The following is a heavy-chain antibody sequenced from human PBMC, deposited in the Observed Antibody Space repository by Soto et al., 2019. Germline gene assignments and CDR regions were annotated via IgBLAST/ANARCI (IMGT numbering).Heavy chain of an antibody. CDR1: GFTFSSYA. CDR2: ISGSGGST. D-gene: IGHD4-17*01. J-gene: IGHJ4*02. CDR3: AKDLNYGDYSLDY. V-gene: IGHV3-23*01. Sequence: EVQLLESGGGLVQPGGSLRLSCAASGFTFSSYAMSWVRQATGKGLEWVSAISGSGGSTYYAESVKGRFTISRDNSKNTLYLQMNSLRAEDTAVYYCAKDLNYGDYSLDYWGQGTLVTVSS.